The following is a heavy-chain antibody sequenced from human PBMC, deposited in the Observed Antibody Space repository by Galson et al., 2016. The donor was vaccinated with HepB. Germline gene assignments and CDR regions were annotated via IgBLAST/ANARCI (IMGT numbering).Heavy chain of an antibody. CDR3: ASAAGDAFDV. V-gene: IGHV3-33*01. J-gene: IGHJ3*01. CDR2: IWYDGSKK. CDR1: GFTFSRYG. Sequence: SLRLSCAASGFTFSRYGMHWVRQAPGKGLEWVAVIWYDGSKKYYADSVKGRFTISRDDSKNTLFLQMNSLRAEDTAVYYCASAAGDAFDVWGQGTMVTVSS.